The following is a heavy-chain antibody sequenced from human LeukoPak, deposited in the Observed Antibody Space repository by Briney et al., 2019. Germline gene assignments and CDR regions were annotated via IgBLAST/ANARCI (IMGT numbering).Heavy chain of an antibody. CDR1: GGSISSHY. CDR3: ARQGRGVPYYFDY. CDR2: IYYSGST. V-gene: IGHV4-59*08. J-gene: IGHJ4*02. D-gene: IGHD3-10*01. Sequence: PSETLSLTCTVSGGSISSHYWSWIRQPPGKGLEWVGYIYYSGSTNYNPSLKSRVTISVDTSKNQFSLKLSSVTAADTAVYYCARQGRGVPYYFDYWGQGTLVTVSS.